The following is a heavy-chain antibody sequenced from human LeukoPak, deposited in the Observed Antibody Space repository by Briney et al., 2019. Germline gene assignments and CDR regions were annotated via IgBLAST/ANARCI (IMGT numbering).Heavy chain of an antibody. CDR2: IYYSGST. Sequence: SETLSLTCTVSGGSISSYYWSWIRQPPGKGLEWIGYIYYSGSTNYNPSLKSRVTISVDTSKNQFSLKLSSVTAADTAVYYCAREGSGNYFDWIDPWGQGTLVTVSS. J-gene: IGHJ5*02. CDR3: AREGSGNYFDWIDP. CDR1: GGSISSYY. D-gene: IGHD3-22*01. V-gene: IGHV4-59*01.